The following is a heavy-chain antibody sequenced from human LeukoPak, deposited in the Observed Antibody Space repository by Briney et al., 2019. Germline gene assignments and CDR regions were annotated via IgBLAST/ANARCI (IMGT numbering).Heavy chain of an antibody. Sequence: PSETLSLTCTVSGGSISSGYYWGWIRQPPGKGLEWIGSIYHSGSTYYNPSLKSRVTISVDTSKNQFSLKLSSVTAADTAVYYCARNVWEPSDSWGQGALVTVSS. D-gene: IGHD1-14*01. CDR1: GGSISSGYY. CDR3: ARNVWEPSDS. CDR2: IYHSGST. V-gene: IGHV4-38-2*02. J-gene: IGHJ5*02.